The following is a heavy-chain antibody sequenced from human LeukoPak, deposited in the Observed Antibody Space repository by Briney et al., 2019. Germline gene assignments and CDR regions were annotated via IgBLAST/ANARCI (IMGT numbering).Heavy chain of an antibody. CDR2: IYYSGST. CDR1: GGSISSYY. J-gene: IGHJ3*01. CDR3: ARIAVVTQGDAFDL. V-gene: IGHV4-59*01. Sequence: PSETLSPTCTVSGGSISSYYWSWIRQPPGKGLEWIGYIYYSGSTNYNSSLKSRVTISVDTSKNQFSLKLSSVTAADTAVYYCARIAVVTQGDAFDLWGRGTLVTVSS. D-gene: IGHD4-23*01.